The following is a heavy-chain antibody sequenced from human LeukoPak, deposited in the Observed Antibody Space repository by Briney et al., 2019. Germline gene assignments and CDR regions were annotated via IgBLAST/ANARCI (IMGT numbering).Heavy chain of an antibody. CDR1: GFTFSNAW. D-gene: IGHD3-22*01. J-gene: IGHJ4*02. V-gene: IGHV3-7*01. CDR2: IKQDGSEK. CDR3: ASLYYYDSSGYWC. Sequence: GGSLRLSCAASGFTFSNAWMSWVRQAPGKGLEWVANIKQDGSEKYYVDSVKGRFTISRDNAKNSLYLQMNSLRAEDTAVYYCASLYYYDSSGYWCWGQGTLVTVSS.